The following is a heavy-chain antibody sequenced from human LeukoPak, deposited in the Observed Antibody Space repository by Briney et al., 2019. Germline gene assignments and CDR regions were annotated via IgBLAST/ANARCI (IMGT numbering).Heavy chain of an antibody. V-gene: IGHV3-30*02. CDR2: VEYDGGDK. CDR1: RVTFSNYG. CDR3: ATKRGNSGYLES. Sequence: PGGSLRLSCVVYRVTFSNYGMNWIRQAPGKGLEWVAFVEYDGGDKYYTDSVKGRFTISRDNSRNTLYLQMNTLAPEDTTVYYCATKRGNSGYLESWGQGTLVTVSS. D-gene: IGHD2/OR15-2a*01. J-gene: IGHJ4*02.